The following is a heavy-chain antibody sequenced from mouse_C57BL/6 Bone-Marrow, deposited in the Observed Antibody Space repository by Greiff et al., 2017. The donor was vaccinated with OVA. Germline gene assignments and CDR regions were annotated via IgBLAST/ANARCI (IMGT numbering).Heavy chain of an antibody. CDR3: ARAHSSPYWYFDV. J-gene: IGHJ1*03. Sequence: QVQLKESGSELRSPGSSVKLSCKDFDSEVFPIAYMSWVRQKPGHGFEWIGGILPSIGRTIYGEKFEDKATLDADTLSNTAYLELNSLTSEDSAIYYCARAHSSPYWYFDVWGTGTTVTVSS. D-gene: IGHD1-1*01. V-gene: IGHV15-2*01. CDR1: DSEVFPIAY. CDR2: ILPSIGRT.